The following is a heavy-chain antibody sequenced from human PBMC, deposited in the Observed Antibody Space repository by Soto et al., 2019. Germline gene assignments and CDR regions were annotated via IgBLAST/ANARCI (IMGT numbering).Heavy chain of an antibody. Sequence: PGGSLRLSCAASGFTFSSYAMSWVRQAPGKGLEWVSAISGSGGSTYYADSVKGRFTISRDNSKNTLYLQMNSLRAEDTAVYYCAKDRNYYDSSGYYSHFDYWGQGTLVTVSS. J-gene: IGHJ4*02. V-gene: IGHV3-23*01. CDR2: ISGSGGST. CDR3: AKDRNYYDSSGYYSHFDY. D-gene: IGHD3-22*01. CDR1: GFTFSSYA.